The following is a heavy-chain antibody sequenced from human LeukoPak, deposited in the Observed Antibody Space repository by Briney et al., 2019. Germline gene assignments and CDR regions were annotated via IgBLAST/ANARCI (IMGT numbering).Heavy chain of an antibody. J-gene: IGHJ4*02. CDR3: ATHYDILSGYDY. D-gene: IGHD3-9*01. CDR2: FDPEDGET. CDR1: GYTLTELS. V-gene: IGHV1-24*01. Sequence: ASVKVSCKVSGYTLTELSMHWVRQAPGKGLEWMGGFDPEDGETIYAQKFQGRVTMTEDTSTDTAYMELSSLRSEDTAVYYCATHYDILSGYDYWGQGTLVTASS.